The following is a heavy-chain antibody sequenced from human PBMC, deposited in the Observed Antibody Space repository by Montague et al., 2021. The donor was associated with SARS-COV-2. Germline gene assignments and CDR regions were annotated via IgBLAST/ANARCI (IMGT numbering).Heavy chain of an antibody. J-gene: IGHJ2*01. CDR2: ICDGVRRI. CDR1: GFTFSNHA. V-gene: IGHV3-74*01. Sequence: SLRLSCAASGFTFSNHAMTWVRQSPGQGLEWVARICDGVRRISYADSVRDRFTVSRDNAKNTLSLLMNNLSGEDTAVYYCVRDGGDDKHDWWFDLWGRGTHVSVSS. CDR3: VRDGGDDKHDWWFDL. D-gene: IGHD2-21*02.